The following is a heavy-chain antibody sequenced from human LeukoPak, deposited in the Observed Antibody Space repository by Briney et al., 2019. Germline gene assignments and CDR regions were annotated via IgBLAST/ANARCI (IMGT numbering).Heavy chain of an antibody. CDR3: ARETHWGNYRYFDY. D-gene: IGHD3-16*02. CDR2: IIPIFGTA. CDR1: GGTFSSYA. Sequence: SVKVSCKASGGTFSSYAISWVRQAPGQGLEWMGRIIPIFGTANYAQKFQGRVTITTDESTSTAYMELSSLRSEDTAVYYCARETHWGNYRYFDYWGQGTLVTVSS. J-gene: IGHJ4*02. V-gene: IGHV1-69*05.